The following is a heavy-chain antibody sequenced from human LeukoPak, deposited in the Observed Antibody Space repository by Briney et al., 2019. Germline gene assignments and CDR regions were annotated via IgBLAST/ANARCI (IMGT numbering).Heavy chain of an antibody. V-gene: IGHV3-23*01. Sequence: GGSLRLSCAASGFTFSNYAMNWVRQAPGKGLEWVSLISGTGGSTYYADSVKGRFTISRDNSKNTLYVQMNNLRADDTAVYYCARATTVTVFDYGGQGTLVTVSS. D-gene: IGHD4-17*01. J-gene: IGHJ4*02. CDR1: GFTFSNYA. CDR3: ARATTVTVFDY. CDR2: ISGTGGST.